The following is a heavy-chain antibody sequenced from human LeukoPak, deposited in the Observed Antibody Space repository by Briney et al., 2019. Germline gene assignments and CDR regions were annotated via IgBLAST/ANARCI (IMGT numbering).Heavy chain of an antibody. V-gene: IGHV4-31*03. CDR1: GGSISSGGYY. CDR2: IYYSGST. D-gene: IGHD3-16*02. CDR3: ARGNYVWGSYRYFPFDY. Sequence: RPSQTLSLTCTVSGGSISSGGYYWSWIRQHPGKGLEWIGYIYYSGSTYYNPSLKSRVSISIDTSKNQFSLKLSSVTAADTAVYYCARGNYVWGSYRYFPFDYWGQGTLVTVSS. J-gene: IGHJ4*02.